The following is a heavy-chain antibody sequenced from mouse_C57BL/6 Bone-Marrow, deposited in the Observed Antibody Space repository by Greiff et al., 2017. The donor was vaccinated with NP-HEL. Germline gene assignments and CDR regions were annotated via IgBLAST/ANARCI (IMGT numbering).Heavy chain of an antibody. CDR3: ARGRNYYSNYDYAMDY. CDR2: IHPNSGST. CDR1: GYTFTSYW. D-gene: IGHD2-5*01. V-gene: IGHV1-64*01. Sequence: QVHVKQPGAELVKPGASVKLSCKATGYTFTSYWMHWVKQRPGQGLEWIGMIHPNSGSTNYNEKFKSKATLTVDKSSSTAYMQLSSLTSEDSAVYYWARGRNYYSNYDYAMDYWGQGTSVTVSS. J-gene: IGHJ4*01.